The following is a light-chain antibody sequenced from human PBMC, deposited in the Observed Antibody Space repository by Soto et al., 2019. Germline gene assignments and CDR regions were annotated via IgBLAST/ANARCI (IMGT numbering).Light chain of an antibody. Sequence: QSVLTQPPSVSGAPGQRVTICCTGSSSNIGAGYDVHWYQQLPGTAPKLLIYGNSNRPSGVPDRFSGSKSGTSASLAITGLQAEDEADYYCQSYDSSLSGLVFGTGTKVTVL. J-gene: IGLJ1*01. CDR1: SSNIGAGYD. CDR3: QSYDSSLSGLV. CDR2: GNS. V-gene: IGLV1-40*01.